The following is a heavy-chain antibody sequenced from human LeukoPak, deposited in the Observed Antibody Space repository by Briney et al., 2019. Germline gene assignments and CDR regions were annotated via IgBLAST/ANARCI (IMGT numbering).Heavy chain of an antibody. CDR1: GFTFDDYG. Sequence: PGGSLRLSCAASGFTFDDYGMSWVRQDPGKGLEWVSYISSSGSTIYYADSVKGRFTISRDNAKNSLYLQMNSLRAEDTAVYYCASGGLLAFDPWGQGTLVTVSS. J-gene: IGHJ5*02. V-gene: IGHV3-11*01. CDR2: ISSSGSTI. CDR3: ASGGLLAFDP.